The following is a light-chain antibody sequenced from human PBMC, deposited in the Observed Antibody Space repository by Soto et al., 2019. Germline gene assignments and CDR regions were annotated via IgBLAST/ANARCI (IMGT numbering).Light chain of an antibody. CDR1: SGSVSTSHY. CDR2: FTS. V-gene: IGLV8-61*01. Sequence: QTVVTQEPSFSVSPGTTVTLTCGLSSGSVSTSHYPNWYRQTPGQAPRPLIYFTSIRSSGVPGRFSGSILGNKAALTITGAQADDESDYYCVLYMGSGYWVVGGGTKLTVL. CDR3: VLYMGSGYWV. J-gene: IGLJ3*02.